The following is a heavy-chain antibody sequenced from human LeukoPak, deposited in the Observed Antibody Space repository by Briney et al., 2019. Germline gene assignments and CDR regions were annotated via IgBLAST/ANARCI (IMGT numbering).Heavy chain of an antibody. V-gene: IGHV1-24*01. CDR1: GYTLTELS. CDR2: FDPEDGET. Sequence: VSVKVSCKVSGYTLTELSMHWVRQAPGKGLEWMGGFDPEDGETIYAQKFQGRVTMTEDTSTDTAYMELSSLRSEDTAVYYCATDFIVVVPFLQVGNYWGQGTLVTVSS. J-gene: IGHJ4*02. CDR3: ATDFIVVVPFLQVGNY. D-gene: IGHD2-2*01.